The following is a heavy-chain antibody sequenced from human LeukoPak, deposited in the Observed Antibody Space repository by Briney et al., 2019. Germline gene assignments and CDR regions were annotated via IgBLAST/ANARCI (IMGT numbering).Heavy chain of an antibody. V-gene: IGHV3-49*04. D-gene: IGHD6-6*01. CDR2: IRSKAYGGTT. CDR3: TRRRSSSGSNYYMDV. CDR1: GFTFGDYA. Sequence: GGSLRLSCTASGFTFGDYAMSWVRQAPGEGLEWVGFIRSKAYGGTTENAASVKGRFTISRDDSKSIAYLQMNSLKTEDTAVYYCTRRRSSSGSNYYMDVWGKGTTVTVSS. J-gene: IGHJ6*03.